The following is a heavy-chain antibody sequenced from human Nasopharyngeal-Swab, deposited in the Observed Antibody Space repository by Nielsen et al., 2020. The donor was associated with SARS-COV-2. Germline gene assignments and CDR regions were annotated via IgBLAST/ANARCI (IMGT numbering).Heavy chain of an antibody. CDR1: GFTFSSYA. J-gene: IGHJ3*02. D-gene: IGHD6-19*01. V-gene: IGHV3-23*01. CDR2: ISGSGGST. CDR3: AKGWQWLVRDAFDI. Sequence: GESLKISCAASGFTFSSYAMSWVRQAPGKGLEWVSAISGSGGSTYYADSVKGRFTISRDNSKNTLYLQMNNLRAEDTAVYYCAKGWQWLVRDAFDIWGQGTMVTVSS.